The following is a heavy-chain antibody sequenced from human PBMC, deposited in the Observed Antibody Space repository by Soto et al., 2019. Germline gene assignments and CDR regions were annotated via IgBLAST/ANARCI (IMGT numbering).Heavy chain of an antibody. CDR1: GFTFSSYG. J-gene: IGHJ4*02. V-gene: IGHV3-33*01. CDR3: ARDRNGDYDY. CDR2: IWYDGSNK. D-gene: IGHD4-17*01. Sequence: QVQLVESGGGVVQPGRSLRLSCAASGFTFSSYGMHWVRQAPGKGLEWVAVIWYDGSNKYSADSVKGRFTISRDNSKNTLYLQMNSLRAEDTAVYYCARDRNGDYDYWGQGTLVTVSS.